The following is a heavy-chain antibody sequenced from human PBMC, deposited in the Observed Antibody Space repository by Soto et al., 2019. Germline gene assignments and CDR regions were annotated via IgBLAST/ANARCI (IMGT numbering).Heavy chain of an antibody. D-gene: IGHD2-15*01. Sequence: QLQLQESGSGLVKPSQTLSLTCAVSGGSISSGGYSWSWIRQPPGKGLEWIGYIYHSGSTYYNPSLKSRVTISVDRSKNQFSLKLSSVTAADTAVYYCARENERCSGGSCYYFDYWGQGTLVTVSS. J-gene: IGHJ4*02. CDR1: GGSISSGGYS. V-gene: IGHV4-30-2*01. CDR2: IYHSGST. CDR3: ARENERCSGGSCYYFDY.